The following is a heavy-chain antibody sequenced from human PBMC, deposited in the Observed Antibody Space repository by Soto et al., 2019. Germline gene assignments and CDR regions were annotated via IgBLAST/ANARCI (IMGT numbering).Heavy chain of an antibody. V-gene: IGHV3-23*01. Sequence: EVQLLESGGGLVQPGGSLRLSCAASGFTFSSYVMSWVRQAPGKGLEWVSTIGDTGDSTYYADSVRGRFTISKDISKNTLYLQMNSLRADDPAVYHCAKGTGYCSGRNCHPYFDYWGQGTLVTVSS. D-gene: IGHD2-15*01. CDR3: AKGTGYCSGRNCHPYFDY. CDR1: GFTFSSYV. CDR2: IGDTGDST. J-gene: IGHJ4*02.